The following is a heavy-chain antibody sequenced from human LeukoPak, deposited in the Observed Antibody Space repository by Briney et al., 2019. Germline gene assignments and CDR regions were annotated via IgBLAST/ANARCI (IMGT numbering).Heavy chain of an antibody. D-gene: IGHD3-22*01. J-gene: IGHJ3*02. Sequence: PGGSLRLSCAASGFTVSSNYMRWVRQAPGKGLEWVSVIYSGGSTYYADSVKGRFTISRDNSKNTLYLQMNSLRAEDTAVYYCAREGSSGSIDAFDIWGQGTMVTVSS. CDR3: AREGSSGSIDAFDI. CDR1: GFTVSSNY. V-gene: IGHV3-53*01. CDR2: IYSGGST.